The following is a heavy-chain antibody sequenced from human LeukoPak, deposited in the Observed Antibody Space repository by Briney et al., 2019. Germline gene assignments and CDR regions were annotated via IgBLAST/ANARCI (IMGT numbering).Heavy chain of an antibody. CDR3: ASSGDEVELSWYFDL. J-gene: IGHJ2*01. CDR1: GYTFTSYD. Sequence: ASVKVSCKASGYTFTSYDINWVRQATGQGLEWMGWINPNSGGTNYAQKFQGRVTMTRDTSISTAYIELSRLRSDDTAVYYCASSGDEVELSWYFDLWGRGTLVTVSS. D-gene: IGHD7-27*01. V-gene: IGHV1-2*02. CDR2: INPNSGGT.